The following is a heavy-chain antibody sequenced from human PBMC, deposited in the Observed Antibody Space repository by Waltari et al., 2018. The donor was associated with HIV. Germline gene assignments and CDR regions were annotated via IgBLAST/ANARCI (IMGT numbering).Heavy chain of an antibody. CDR1: GGSIRNYY. CDR3: ARGTYGDYVYWYFNL. CDR2: IYYSGST. D-gene: IGHD4-17*01. J-gene: IGHJ2*01. V-gene: IGHV4-59*01. Sequence: QVLLQESGPGLVKPSETLSLTCTVSGGSIRNYYWNWFRQPPGKGLELIGYIYYSGSTKHTPSRKSRVTISVDTSKNQFSLKLSSVTAADSAVYYCARGTYGDYVYWYFNLWGRGTLVTVSS.